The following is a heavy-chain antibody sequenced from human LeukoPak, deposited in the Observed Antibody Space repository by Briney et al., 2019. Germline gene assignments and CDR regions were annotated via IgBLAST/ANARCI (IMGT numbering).Heavy chain of an antibody. D-gene: IGHD6-19*01. J-gene: IGHJ4*02. CDR2: IYSGGST. Sequence: GGSLRLSCAASGFTVSSNYMSWVRQAPGKGLEWVSVIYSGGSTYYADSVKGRFTISGDNSKNTLYLQMNSLRAEDTAVYYCARAVAGNEPLDYWGQGTLVTVSS. V-gene: IGHV3-66*01. CDR1: GFTVSSNY. CDR3: ARAVAGNEPLDY.